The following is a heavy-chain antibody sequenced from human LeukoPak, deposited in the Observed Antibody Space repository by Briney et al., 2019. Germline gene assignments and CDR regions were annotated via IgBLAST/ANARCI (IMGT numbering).Heavy chain of an antibody. J-gene: IGHJ4*02. V-gene: IGHV3-7*04. CDR3: ARGHYYFDY. CDR2: IKQDGSEK. Sequence: PGGSLRLSCAAPGFTFSTYWMGWVRQAPGKGMEWVANIKQDGSEKYYVDSVKGRFTISRDNAKNSVYLQMNSLRGEDTAVYYCARGHYYFDYWGQGTLVAVSS. CDR1: GFTFSTYW.